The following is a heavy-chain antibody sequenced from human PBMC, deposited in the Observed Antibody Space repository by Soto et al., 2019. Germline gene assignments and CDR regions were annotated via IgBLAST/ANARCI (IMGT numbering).Heavy chain of an antibody. Sequence: QVQLQESGPGLVKPSQTLSLTCTVSGGSINSGGYYWSWIRQHPGKGLEHIGYIYYIGSTYYNPSLKLRVTLTVAPYKTQYSLKMSSVTAADTVVYYWARGTTTDYYGSVSYYSFADYWGQGTLVTVSA. V-gene: IGHV4-31*03. CDR1: GGSINSGGYY. J-gene: IGHJ4*02. CDR3: ARGTTTDYYGSVSYYSFADY. D-gene: IGHD3-10*01. CDR2: IYYIGST.